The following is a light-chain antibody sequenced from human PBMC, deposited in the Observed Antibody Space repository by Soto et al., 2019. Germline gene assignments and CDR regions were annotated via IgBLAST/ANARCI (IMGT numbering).Light chain of an antibody. CDR2: DAS. V-gene: IGKV1-13*02. CDR3: QQTSSYPST. J-gene: IGKJ4*01. CDR1: QGINSC. Sequence: AIQLTQSPSSLSASVGDRVTITCRASQGINSCLAWYQQKPGKVPQLLIYDASSLQSGVPSSFSGSGSGTEFTLTISSLQPDDFATYYCQQTSSYPSTFGGGTKVEIK.